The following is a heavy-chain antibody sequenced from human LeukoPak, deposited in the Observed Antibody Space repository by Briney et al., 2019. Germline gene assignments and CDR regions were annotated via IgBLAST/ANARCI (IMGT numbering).Heavy chain of an antibody. CDR1: GYTFTSYD. V-gene: IGHV1-8*03. CDR2: MNPNSGNT. D-gene: IGHD3-10*01. CDR3: ARGGVITIDYYYYYMDV. Sequence: ASVKVSFKASGYTFTSYDINWVRQATGQGLEWMGWMNPNSGNTGYAQKFQGRVTITRNTSISTAYMELSSLRSEDTAVYYCARGGVITIDYYYYYMDVWGKGTTVTVSS. J-gene: IGHJ6*03.